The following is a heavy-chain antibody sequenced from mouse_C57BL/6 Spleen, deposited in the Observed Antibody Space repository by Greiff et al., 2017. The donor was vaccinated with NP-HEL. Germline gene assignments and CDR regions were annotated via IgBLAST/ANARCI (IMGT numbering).Heavy chain of an antibody. J-gene: IGHJ4*01. V-gene: IGHV1-69*01. Sequence: QVQLQQPGAELVMPGASVKLSCKASGYTFTSYWMHWVKQRPGQGLEWIGEIDPSDSYTNYNQKFKGKSTLTVDKSSSTAYMQLSSLTSEDSAVYYCARSGTVTTSAMNYWGQGTSVTVSS. CDR3: ARSGTVTTSAMNY. D-gene: IGHD2-12*01. CDR1: GYTFTSYW. CDR2: IDPSDSYT.